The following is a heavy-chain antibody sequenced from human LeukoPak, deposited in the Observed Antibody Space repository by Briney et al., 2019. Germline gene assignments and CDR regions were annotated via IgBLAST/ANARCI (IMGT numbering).Heavy chain of an antibody. CDR3: ARGVEAPLLWGFDP. CDR1: GGTFSSYA. V-gene: IGHV1-69*05. CDR2: IIPIFGTA. Sequence: SVPVSCLASGGTFSSYAISWVRPAPGQGLDWMGGIIPIFGTANYAQKFQGRVTITKDESTSTAYMELSSRRCEDTAVYYCARGVEAPLLWGFDPWGQGTLVTVSS. J-gene: IGHJ5*02. D-gene: IGHD1-26*01.